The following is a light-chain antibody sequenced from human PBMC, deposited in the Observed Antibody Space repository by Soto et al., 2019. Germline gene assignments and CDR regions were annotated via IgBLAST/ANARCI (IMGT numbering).Light chain of an antibody. CDR3: QQYGSSRTWT. CDR1: QSVTNY. CDR2: GAS. Sequence: EIVLTQSPASLSWSPGERATLSCRASQSVTNYLAWYQQKPGQAPRLLIYGASSRATGIPDRFSGSGSGTDFTLTISRLEPEDFAVYYCQQYGSSRTWTFGQGTKVDTK. V-gene: IGKV3-20*01. J-gene: IGKJ1*01.